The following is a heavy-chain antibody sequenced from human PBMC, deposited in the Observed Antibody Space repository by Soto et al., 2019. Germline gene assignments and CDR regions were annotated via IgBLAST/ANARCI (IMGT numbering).Heavy chain of an antibody. CDR3: AREGGHGSGWYGAFDI. V-gene: IGHV1-18*04. CDR2: ISAYNGNT. CDR1: GYTFTSYG. J-gene: IGHJ3*02. Sequence: QVQLVQSGAEVKKPGASVKVSCTASGYTFTSYGISWVRQAPGQGLEWMGWISAYNGNTNYAQKLRGRVTMTTDTSTSTGYMQLRSLRSDDTAVYYCAREGGHGSGWYGAFDIWGQGTMVTVSS. D-gene: IGHD6-19*01.